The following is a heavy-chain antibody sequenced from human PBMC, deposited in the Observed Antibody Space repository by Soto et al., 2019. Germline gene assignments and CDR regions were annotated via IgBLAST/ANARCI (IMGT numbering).Heavy chain of an antibody. CDR3: TRDSGGQLGGMDV. CDR1: GYTFTSYY. D-gene: IGHD6-6*01. Sequence: ASVNVSCKASGYTFTSYYIHWVRQAPGQGLEWMGTINPSGGSASYAQKFQGRVTMTRDTSTSTVYMELSSLRSEDTAVYYCTRDSGGQLGGMDVWGQGTTVTVSS. CDR2: INPSGGSA. J-gene: IGHJ6*02. V-gene: IGHV1-46*01.